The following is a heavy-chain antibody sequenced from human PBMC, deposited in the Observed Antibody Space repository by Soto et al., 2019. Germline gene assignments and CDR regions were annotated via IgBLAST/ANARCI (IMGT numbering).Heavy chain of an antibody. CDR2: ISWNSGSI. Sequence: PGGSLRLSCAASGFTFDDYAMHWVRQAPGKGLEWVSGISWNSGSIGYADSVKGRFTISRDNAKNSLYLQMNSLRAEDTALYYCAKDIGSGEAAAGTGFDYWGQGTLVTVSS. CDR3: AKDIGSGEAAAGTGFDY. CDR1: GFTFDDYA. J-gene: IGHJ4*02. D-gene: IGHD6-13*01. V-gene: IGHV3-9*01.